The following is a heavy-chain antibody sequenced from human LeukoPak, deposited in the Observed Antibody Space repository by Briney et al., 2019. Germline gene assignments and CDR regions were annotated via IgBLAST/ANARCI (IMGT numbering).Heavy chain of an antibody. V-gene: IGHV3-30*04. Sequence: GGSLRLSCATSGFTFSSYAMHWVRQAPGKGLEWVAVISYDGSNKYYADSVKGRFTISRDNSKNTLYLQMNSLRAEDTAVYYCAKGLSVGAGWYIDYWGQGTLVTVSS. CDR3: AKGLSVGAGWYIDY. CDR1: GFTFSSYA. CDR2: ISYDGSNK. D-gene: IGHD6-19*01. J-gene: IGHJ4*02.